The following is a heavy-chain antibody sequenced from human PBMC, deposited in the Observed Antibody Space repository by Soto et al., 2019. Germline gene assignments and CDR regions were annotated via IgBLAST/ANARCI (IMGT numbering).Heavy chain of an antibody. D-gene: IGHD2-2*01. CDR1: GFTFDDYA. CDR2: ISWNSGSI. J-gene: IGHJ4*02. V-gene: IGHV3-9*01. Sequence: GGSLRLSCAASGFTFDDYAMHWVRQAPGKGLEWVSGISWNSGSIGYVDSVKGRFTISRDNAKNSLYLQMNSLRAEDTALYYCAKDSTSTNHYTDYWGQGTLVTVSS. CDR3: AKDSTSTNHYTDY.